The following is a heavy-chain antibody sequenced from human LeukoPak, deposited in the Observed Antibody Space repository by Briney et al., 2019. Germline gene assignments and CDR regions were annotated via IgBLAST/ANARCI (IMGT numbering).Heavy chain of an antibody. CDR3: ARVRGIFGVVMTNWFDP. Sequence: SETLSLTCVVSGFSINSDYNWGWIRPPPKKGLGWIGTVYHSGSTYYNPSLESRVTILVDMSKNQFSLNLSSVTAADTAVYYCARVRGIFGVVMTNWFDPWGQGTLVTVSS. J-gene: IGHJ5*02. CDR1: GFSINSDYN. D-gene: IGHD3-3*01. V-gene: IGHV4-38-2*01. CDR2: VYHSGST.